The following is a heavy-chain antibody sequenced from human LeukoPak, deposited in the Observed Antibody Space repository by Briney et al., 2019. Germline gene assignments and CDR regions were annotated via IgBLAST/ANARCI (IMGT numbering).Heavy chain of an antibody. D-gene: IGHD5-12*01. Sequence: GGSLRLSCAASGFTFSDYYMSWIRQAPGKGLEWVSYISSSGSTIDYADSVKGRFTISRDNAKNSLYLQMNSLRSEDTAVYYCARDPGSGYDSGDYWGQGTLVTVSS. J-gene: IGHJ4*02. V-gene: IGHV3-11*01. CDR1: GFTFSDYY. CDR2: ISSSGSTI. CDR3: ARDPGSGYDSGDY.